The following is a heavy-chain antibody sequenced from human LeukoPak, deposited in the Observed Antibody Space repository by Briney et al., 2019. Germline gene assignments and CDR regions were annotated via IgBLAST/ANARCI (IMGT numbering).Heavy chain of an antibody. CDR1: GFTFSSYG. D-gene: IGHD1-26*01. J-gene: IGHJ4*02. CDR3: AKAPNSYWYFSNYDD. V-gene: IGHV3-30*02. CDR2: IRYDGSNK. Sequence: QTGGSLRLSCAASGFTFSSYGMHWVRQAPGKGLEWVAFIRYDGSNKYYAGSVKGRFTISRDNSKNTLYLQMNSLRAEDTAVYYCAKAPNSYWYFSNYDDWGKGTLVTVSS.